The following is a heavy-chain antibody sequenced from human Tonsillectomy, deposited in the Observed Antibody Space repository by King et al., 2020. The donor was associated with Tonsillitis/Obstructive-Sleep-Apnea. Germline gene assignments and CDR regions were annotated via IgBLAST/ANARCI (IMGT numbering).Heavy chain of an antibody. J-gene: IGHJ4*02. CDR2: ISYDGSNK. Sequence: VQLVESGGGVVQPGRSLRLSCAASGFTFSSYAMHWVRQAPGKGLEWVAVISYDGSNKYYADSVKGRFTISRDNSKNTLYLQMNNLRAEDTAVYYCARGSDDFWSGGYDWGQGTLVTVSS. CDR1: GFTFSSYA. D-gene: IGHD3-3*01. CDR3: ARGSDDFWSGGYD. V-gene: IGHV3-30*04.